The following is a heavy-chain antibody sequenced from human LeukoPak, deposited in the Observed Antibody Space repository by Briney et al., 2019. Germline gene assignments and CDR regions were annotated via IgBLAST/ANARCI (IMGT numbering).Heavy chain of an antibody. D-gene: IGHD2-2*01. J-gene: IGHJ4*02. CDR2: IIPIFGTA. Sequence: SVKVSCKASGGTFSSYAISLVRQAPGQRLEWMGGIIPIFGTANYAQKFQGRVTITADESTSTAYMELSSLRSEDTAVYYCARAEVAGYCSSTSCLYFDYWGQGTLVTVSS. CDR1: GGTFSSYA. CDR3: ARAEVAGYCSSTSCLYFDY. V-gene: IGHV1-69*01.